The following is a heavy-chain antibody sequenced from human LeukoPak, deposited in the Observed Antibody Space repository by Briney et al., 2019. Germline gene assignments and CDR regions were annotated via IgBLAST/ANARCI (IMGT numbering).Heavy chain of an antibody. CDR2: ISAYNGNT. CDR1: GYTFTSYG. CDR3: ARETVHSNYGPNYYYYGMDV. Sequence: GASVKVSCKASGYTFTSYGISWVRQAPGQGLEWMGWISAYNGNTNYAQKLQGRVTMTTDTSTSTAYMELRSLRSDDTAVYYCARETVHSNYGPNYYYYGMDVWGQGTTVTVSS. V-gene: IGHV1-18*01. D-gene: IGHD4-11*01. J-gene: IGHJ6*02.